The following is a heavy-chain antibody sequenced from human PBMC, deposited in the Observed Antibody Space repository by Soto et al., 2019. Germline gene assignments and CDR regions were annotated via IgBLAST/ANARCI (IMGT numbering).Heavy chain of an antibody. CDR1: GGSISSYY. CDR3: ARDPHFGYDSSGYFDP. D-gene: IGHD3-22*01. Sequence: TLSLTCTVSGGSISSYYWSWIRQPAGKGLEWIGRIYTSGSTNYNPSLKSRVTMSVDTSKNQFSLKLSSVTAADTAVYYCARDPHFGYDSSGYFDPWGQGTLVTVSS. CDR2: IYTSGST. V-gene: IGHV4-4*07. J-gene: IGHJ5*02.